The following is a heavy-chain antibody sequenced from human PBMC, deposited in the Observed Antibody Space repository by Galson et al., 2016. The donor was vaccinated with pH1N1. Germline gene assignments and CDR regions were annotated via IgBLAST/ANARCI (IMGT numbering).Heavy chain of an antibody. CDR3: AGLWYGEYIDY. D-gene: IGHD3-10*01. V-gene: IGHV4-39*01. J-gene: IGHJ4*02. Sequence: LSLTCTVSGGSISNSNYYWGWIRQPPGKGLQWIANIYYSGITYYDASLKSRVTISVDASKNQFSLKLNSVTAADTAVYYCAGLWYGEYIDYWGQGTRVTVSS. CDR1: GGSISNSNYY. CDR2: IYYSGIT.